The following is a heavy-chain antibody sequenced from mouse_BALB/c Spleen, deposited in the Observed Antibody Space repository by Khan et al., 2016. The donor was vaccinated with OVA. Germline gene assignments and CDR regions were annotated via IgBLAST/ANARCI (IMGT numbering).Heavy chain of an antibody. CDR1: GFTFSSYT. CDR3: TSDGNYAHWYFDV. V-gene: IGHV5-6-4*01. CDR2: ISSGGTYT. Sequence: EVELVESGGGLVKPGGSLKLSCAASGFTFSSYTMSWVRQTPEKRLEWVATISSGGTYTYYPDSVKGRFTISRDNAKNVLYLQMSSLKAEDTAMYYWTSDGNYAHWYFDVWGAGTTVTVSS. D-gene: IGHD2-1*01. J-gene: IGHJ1*01.